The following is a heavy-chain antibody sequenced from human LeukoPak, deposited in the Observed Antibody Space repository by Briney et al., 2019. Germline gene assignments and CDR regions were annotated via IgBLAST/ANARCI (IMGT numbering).Heavy chain of an antibody. CDR1: GYTFTTYG. CDR2: ISTYNGDT. V-gene: IGHV1-18*01. D-gene: IGHD3-10*01. CDR3: ARDPGPGTFQH. Sequence: ASVKVSCKSSGYTFTTYGITWVRQAPGQGLEWMGWISTYNGDTNYAQKLQGRVTMTTDTSTNTAYMEFESLRSDDTAVYYCARDPGPGTFQHWGPGTLVTVSS. J-gene: IGHJ1*01.